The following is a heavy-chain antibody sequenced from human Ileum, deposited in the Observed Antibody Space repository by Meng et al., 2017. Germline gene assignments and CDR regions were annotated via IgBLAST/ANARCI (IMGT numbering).Heavy chain of an antibody. J-gene: IGHJ2*01. V-gene: IGHV4-31*01. Sequence: QVHLEASVPGLAKPAQTLCPAFKVLGGSIRRGAYYWSCIRQHPGNGLEWIGYIYYSGITYYSPSLKSLATITVDRSKNQFSLRLKSVTAADTDVYYCARAADGGNDRGWYFDLWGRGTLVTVSS. CDR3: ARAADGGNDRGWYFDL. CDR1: GGSIRRGAYY. D-gene: IGHD4-23*01. CDR2: IYYSGIT.